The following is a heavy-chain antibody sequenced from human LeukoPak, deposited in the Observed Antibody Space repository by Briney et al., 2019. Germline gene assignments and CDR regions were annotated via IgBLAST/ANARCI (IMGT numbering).Heavy chain of an antibody. V-gene: IGHV1-2*02. D-gene: IGHD3-16*02. CDR2: INPNSGGT. CDR1: GYTFTGYY. Sequence: ASVNVCCTASGYTFTGYYMGWVRQAPGQGLEWMGWINPNSGGTNYAQKFQGRVTMTRDTSISTAYMELSRLRSDDTAVYYCASLRVTYLRDYWGQGTLVTVSS. CDR3: ASLRVTYLRDY. J-gene: IGHJ4*02.